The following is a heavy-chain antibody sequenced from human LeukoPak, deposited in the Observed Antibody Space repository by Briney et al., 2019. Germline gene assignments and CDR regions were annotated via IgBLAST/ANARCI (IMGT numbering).Heavy chain of an antibody. D-gene: IGHD6-19*01. J-gene: IGHJ4*02. CDR2: TYYSGTT. CDR3: ARGLAVADSALDY. Sequence: SETLSLTCSVSRGSVSNNYWNWIRQSPGRGLEWIGYTYYSGTTKYNPSLKSRVTISLDTSKNQFSLKLSSVTAADTAVYYCARGLAVADSALDYWGQGTLVTVSS. CDR1: RGSVSNNY. V-gene: IGHV4-59*02.